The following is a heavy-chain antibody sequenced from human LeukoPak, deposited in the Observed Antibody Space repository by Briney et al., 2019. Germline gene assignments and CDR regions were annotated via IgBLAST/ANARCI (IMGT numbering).Heavy chain of an antibody. V-gene: IGHV3-13*01. Sequence: PGGSLRLSCAASGFTFSSYDMHWVRQATGRGPEWVSAIGTAGDTYYPGSVKGRFTISRENAKNSLYLQMNSLRAGDTAVYYCARSRGIYSGYERIFDYWGQGTLVTVSS. D-gene: IGHD5-12*01. CDR3: ARSRGIYSGYERIFDY. CDR2: IGTAGDT. CDR1: GFTFSSYD. J-gene: IGHJ4*02.